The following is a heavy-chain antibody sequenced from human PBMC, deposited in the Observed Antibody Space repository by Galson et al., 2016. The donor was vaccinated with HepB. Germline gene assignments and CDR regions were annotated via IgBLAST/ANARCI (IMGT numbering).Heavy chain of an antibody. CDR2: ISWNRATI. J-gene: IGHJ4*02. CDR3: AKVRRNTHDLDY. Sequence: SLRLSCAVSGFNFKEYAMHWVRQAPGKGLEWVSGISWNRATIGYADSVRGRFTISRDNANNSLYLQMHSLRADDTALYFCAKVRRNTHDLDYRGQGTLVTVAS. CDR1: GFNFKEYA. V-gene: IGHV3-9*01. D-gene: IGHD3-16*02.